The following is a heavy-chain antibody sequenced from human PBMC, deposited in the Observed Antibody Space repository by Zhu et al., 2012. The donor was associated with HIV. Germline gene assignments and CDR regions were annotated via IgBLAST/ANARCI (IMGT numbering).Heavy chain of an antibody. V-gene: IGHV3-23*01. Sequence: EVRLLESGGDLVQPGGSLRLSCRGSGFTFTTYAMNWVRQAPGKGLEWVSAISGSGDNTYYADSVKGRFTISRDNSNNTVYLQMNRLRVEDTAVYSCARVTGWGSYLTRPFYHSGLDVWGHGTTVTVSS. J-gene: IGHJ6*02. CDR3: ARVTGWGSYLTRPFYHSGLDV. CDR2: ISGSGDNT. D-gene: IGHD3-10*01. CDR1: GFTFTTYA.